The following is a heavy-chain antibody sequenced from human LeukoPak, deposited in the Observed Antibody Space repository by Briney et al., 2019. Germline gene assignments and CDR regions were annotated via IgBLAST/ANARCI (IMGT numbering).Heavy chain of an antibody. V-gene: IGHV1-3*01. J-gene: IGHJ4*02. Sequence: ASVKVSCRASGYIFTDYAILWVRQAPGQRLEWLGWVNAGNGHTKYSQNFQGRVTLTRDTSATTASMEMNSLRSGDTALYYCARGRWSATTASYYLDFWGLGTLVTVSS. CDR2: VNAGNGHT. D-gene: IGHD2-21*02. CDR3: ARGRWSATTASYYLDF. CDR1: GYIFTDYA.